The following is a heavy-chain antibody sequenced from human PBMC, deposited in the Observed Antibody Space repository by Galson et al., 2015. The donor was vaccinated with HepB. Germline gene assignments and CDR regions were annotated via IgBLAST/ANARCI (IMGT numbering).Heavy chain of an antibody. CDR3: ARDFVAVCYGRSGYYPDAFDI. V-gene: IGHV6-1*01. J-gene: IGHJ3*02. D-gene: IGHD3-22*01. CDR1: GDSVSSNNAA. CDR2: TYFRSKWYN. Sequence: CAISGDSVSSNNAAWNWIRQSPSRGLEWLGRTYFRSKWYNDYAESVKSRVIITPDTSKDQFSLQLNSVTPEDTAVYYCARDFVAVCYGRSGYYPDAFDIWGHGTMVTAAS.